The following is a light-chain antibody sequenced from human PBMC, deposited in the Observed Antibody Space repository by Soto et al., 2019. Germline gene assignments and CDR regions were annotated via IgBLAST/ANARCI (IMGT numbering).Light chain of an antibody. V-gene: IGKV1D-13*01. J-gene: IGKJ5*01. CDR2: DAS. CDR3: QQFNNYPLT. CDR1: QGVSRS. Sequence: AIQLTQSPSSLSASVGDRVTITCRASQGVSRSLAWYQQKPGTAPKLLIYDASDLETGVPSRFSGSGSVTDFTLTISSLQPEDFATYYCQQFNNYPLTFGQGTRLEI.